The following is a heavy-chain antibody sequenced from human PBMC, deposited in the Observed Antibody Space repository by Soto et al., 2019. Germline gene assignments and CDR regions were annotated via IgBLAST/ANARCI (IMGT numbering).Heavy chain of an antibody. D-gene: IGHD2-15*01. CDR3: ARDGGYCSGGSCLTYYYGMDV. V-gene: IGHV3-48*02. CDR1: GFTFSSYS. CDR2: ISSSSSTM. J-gene: IGHJ6*02. Sequence: PVGSLRLSCAASGFTFSSYSMNWVRQAPGKGLEWVSYISSSSSTMYYADSVKGRFTISRDNAKNSLYLQMNSLRDEDTAVYYCARDGGYCSGGSCLTYYYGMDVWGQGTTVTVYS.